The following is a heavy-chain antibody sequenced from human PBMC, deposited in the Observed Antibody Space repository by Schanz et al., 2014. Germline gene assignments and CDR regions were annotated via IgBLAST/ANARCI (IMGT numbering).Heavy chain of an antibody. Sequence: EVQLVESGGGLVKPGGSLRLSCAGTGFTFSRYNMNWVRQAPGRGLEWVSSISRSSGRIYYSDSVKGRFTISRDNAKNLVYLQMNSLRAEDTAVYYCARVRYDILTDYYTEYYFDSWGQGTLVTVPS. CDR3: ARVRYDILTDYYTEYYFDS. J-gene: IGHJ4*02. CDR2: ISRSSGRI. CDR1: GFTFSRYN. V-gene: IGHV3-21*06. D-gene: IGHD3-9*01.